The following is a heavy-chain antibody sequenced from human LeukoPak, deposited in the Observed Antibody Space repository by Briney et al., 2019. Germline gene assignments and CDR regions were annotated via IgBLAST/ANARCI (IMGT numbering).Heavy chain of an antibody. J-gene: IGHJ3*02. V-gene: IGHV4-59*11. CDR1: DDSFSSHY. D-gene: IGHD4-17*01. CDR3: ARDLVTVTKGFDI. Sequence: NASDTLSLTCAVSDDSFSSHYWTWIRQPPGKGLEWIGYISYIGSTNYNPSLKSRVTISIDTSKNQFSLKLRSVTAADTAVYYCARDLVTVTKGFDIWGQGTMVSVSS. CDR2: ISYIGST.